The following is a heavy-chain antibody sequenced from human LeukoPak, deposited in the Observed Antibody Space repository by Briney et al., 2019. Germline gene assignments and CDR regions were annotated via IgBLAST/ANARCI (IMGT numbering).Heavy chain of an antibody. V-gene: IGHV1-18*01. Sequence: ASVTVSCKASGYTFTSYGISWVRQAPGQGLEWMGWISAYNGNTNYAQKLQGRVTMTTDTSTSTAYMELRSLRSDDTAVYYCARDPNCSGGSCYGIWFDPWGQGTLVTVSS. CDR1: GYTFTSYG. D-gene: IGHD2-15*01. J-gene: IGHJ5*02. CDR3: ARDPNCSGGSCYGIWFDP. CDR2: ISAYNGNT.